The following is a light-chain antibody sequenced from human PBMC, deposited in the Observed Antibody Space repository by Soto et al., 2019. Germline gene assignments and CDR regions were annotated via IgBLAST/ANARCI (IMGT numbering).Light chain of an antibody. V-gene: IGKV3-20*01. Sequence: EIVLTQSPGTLSLSPGERATLSCRASQSVSRSYLAWYQQKPGQALRLLIYGASSRATGIPDRFSGSGSGTDFTLTISRLEPEDFAVYYCQQYGSSPPITFGQGTRLEI. CDR1: QSVSRSY. CDR3: QQYGSSPPIT. CDR2: GAS. J-gene: IGKJ5*01.